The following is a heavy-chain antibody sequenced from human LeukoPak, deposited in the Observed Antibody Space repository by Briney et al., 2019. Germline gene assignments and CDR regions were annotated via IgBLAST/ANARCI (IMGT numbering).Heavy chain of an antibody. Sequence: GGSLRLSCAASGFTFSSYEMNWVRQAPGKGLEWVGRIRSKANSYATAYAASVKGRFTISRDDSKNTANLQMNSLKTEDTAVYYCTRHYVDYDPNELDVWGKGTTVTVSS. D-gene: IGHD4-17*01. V-gene: IGHV3-73*01. J-gene: IGHJ6*04. CDR3: TRHYVDYDPNELDV. CDR2: IRSKANSYAT. CDR1: GFTFSSYE.